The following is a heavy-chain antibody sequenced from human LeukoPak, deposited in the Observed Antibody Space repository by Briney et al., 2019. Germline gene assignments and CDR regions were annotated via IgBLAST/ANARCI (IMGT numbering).Heavy chain of an antibody. CDR3: ARDGSYKFYY. CDR2: ISSSGSTI. V-gene: IGHV3-48*03. J-gene: IGHJ4*02. CDR1: GFTFSSYE. D-gene: IGHD1-26*01. Sequence: PGGSLRLYCAASGFTFSSYEMNWVRQAPGKGLEWVSYISSSGSTIYYADSVKGRFTISRDNAKNTLYLQMNSLRAEDTAVYYCARDGSYKFYYWGQGTLVTVSP.